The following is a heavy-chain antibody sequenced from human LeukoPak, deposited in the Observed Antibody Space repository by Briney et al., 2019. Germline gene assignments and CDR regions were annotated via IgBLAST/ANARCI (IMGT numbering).Heavy chain of an antibody. CDR3: AKSADGYNYGLS. V-gene: IGHV3-66*01. CDR2: IYSGGST. J-gene: IGHJ5*02. CDR1: GFTVSSNY. Sequence: AGRSLRLSCAASGFTVSSNYMSWVRQAPGKGLEWVSVIYSGGSTYYADSVKGRFTISRDNSKDTLYLQMNSLKYDDTGVYYCAKSADGYNYGLSWGQGTLVTVSS. D-gene: IGHD5-24*01.